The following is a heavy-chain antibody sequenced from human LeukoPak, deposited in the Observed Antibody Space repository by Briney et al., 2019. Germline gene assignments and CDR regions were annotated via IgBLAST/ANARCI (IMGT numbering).Heavy chain of an antibody. J-gene: IGHJ5*02. Sequence: PGGSLRLSCAPSGFTFSSYWMSWVRPAPGKGLEWVANIKGDGSEKWYADSVRGRFTISRDNAQNSVHLQMNSLRAEDTAVYHCARDEYRSRWLHPWGQGTLVTVTS. D-gene: IGHD5-24*01. CDR1: GFTFSSYW. CDR3: ARDEYRSRWLHP. CDR2: IKGDGSEK. V-gene: IGHV3-7*01.